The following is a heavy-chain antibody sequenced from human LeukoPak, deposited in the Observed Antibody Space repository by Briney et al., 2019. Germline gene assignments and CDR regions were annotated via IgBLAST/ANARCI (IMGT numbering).Heavy chain of an antibody. Sequence: ASETLSLTCAVSGGSISSGGYSWSWIRQPPGKGLEWIGYIYHSGSTYYNPSLKSRVTISVDRSKNQFSLKLSSVTAADTAVYYCASGEPDKPSTYYYYYGMDVWGQGTTVTVSS. CDR2: IYHSGST. J-gene: IGHJ6*02. CDR3: ASGEPDKPSTYYYYYGMDV. D-gene: IGHD1-26*01. CDR1: GGSISSGGYS. V-gene: IGHV4-30-2*01.